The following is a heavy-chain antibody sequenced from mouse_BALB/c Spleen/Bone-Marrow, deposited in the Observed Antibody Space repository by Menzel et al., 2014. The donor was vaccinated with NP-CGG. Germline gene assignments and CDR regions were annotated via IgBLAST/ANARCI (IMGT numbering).Heavy chain of an antibody. CDR2: SRNKANDYTT. V-gene: IGHV7-1*02. D-gene: IGHD2-14*01. CDR1: GFTFSDFY. Sequence: EVQRVESGGGLVQPGGSLRLSGATSGFTFSDFYMEWVRQPPGKRLEWIAASRNKANDYTTEYSASVKGRFIVSRDTSQSILYLQMNALRAEDTAIYYCARDRYDEGDWYFDVWGAGTTVTVSS. CDR3: ARDRYDEGDWYFDV. J-gene: IGHJ1*01.